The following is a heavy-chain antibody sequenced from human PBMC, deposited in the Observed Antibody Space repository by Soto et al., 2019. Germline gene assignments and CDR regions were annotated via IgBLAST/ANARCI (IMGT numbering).Heavy chain of an antibody. D-gene: IGHD1-7*01. V-gene: IGHV2-5*01. CDR2: IYWHDDK. Sequence: QITLKESGPTLVKPTQTLMLTCSFSGFSLNTIGVGVGWIRQAPGKGLEWLANIYWHDDKRYNPSLEGRLTITKDTSKNQVVLTMTNMDPLDTATYYCGRAYNWKYMWGQGILVTVSS. CDR1: GFSLNTIGVG. CDR3: GRAYNWKYM. J-gene: IGHJ4*02.